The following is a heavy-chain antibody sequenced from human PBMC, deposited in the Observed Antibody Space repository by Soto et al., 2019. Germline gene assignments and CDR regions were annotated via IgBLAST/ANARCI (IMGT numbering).Heavy chain of an antibody. D-gene: IGHD3-3*01. J-gene: IGHJ5*02. CDR2: IYWNDDK. CDR1: GFSLSTSGVG. CDR3: AHSPRITIFGVVQGPFDP. V-gene: IGHV2-5*01. Sequence: QITLKESGPTLVKPTQTLTLTCTFSGFSLSTSGVGVGWIRQPPGKALEWLALIYWNDDKRYSPSLKSRLTINKDTSKNQVVLTMTNMDPVDTATYYRAHSPRITIFGVVQGPFDPWGQGTLVTVSS.